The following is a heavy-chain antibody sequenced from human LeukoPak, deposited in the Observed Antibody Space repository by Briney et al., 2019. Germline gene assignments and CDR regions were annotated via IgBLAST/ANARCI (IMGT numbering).Heavy chain of an antibody. V-gene: IGHV1-8*01. J-gene: IGHJ4*02. Sequence: ASVKASCKASGYTFTSYDINWVRQAPGQGLEWMGWMNRNSGNTGYAQKFQGRVTLTRNTSISTAYMELSSLRSEDTAVYYCARVSAGWLQSLGYWGQGTLVTVSS. CDR2: MNRNSGNT. D-gene: IGHD5-24*01. CDR3: ARVSAGWLQSLGY. CDR1: GYTFTSYD.